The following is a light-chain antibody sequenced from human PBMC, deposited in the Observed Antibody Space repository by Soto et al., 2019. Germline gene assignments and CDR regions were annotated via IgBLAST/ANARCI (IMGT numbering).Light chain of an antibody. Sequence: QSVLTQPPSVSGAPGQRVTISCTGSRSNIGAGYDVQWYQQLPGTAPKLLIYGNTNRPSGVPDRVSGSRSGTSASLAITGLQAEDEADYYCQSYDGSLPGVVFGGGTKLTVL. CDR1: RSNIGAGYD. CDR3: QSYDGSLPGVV. CDR2: GNT. J-gene: IGLJ2*01. V-gene: IGLV1-40*01.